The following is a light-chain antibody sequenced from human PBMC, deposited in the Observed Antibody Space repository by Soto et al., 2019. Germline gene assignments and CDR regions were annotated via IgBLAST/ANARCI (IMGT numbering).Light chain of an antibody. CDR2: GAS. CDR1: QSVSSSY. V-gene: IGKV3-20*01. CDR3: QQYGSSRVT. Sequence: EIVLTQSPGTLSLSPGERATLSCRASQSVSSSYLAWYQQKPGQAPRLLIYGASSRATGIPDRFSGSGSGTDFTLTISTLEPEDFAVYYCQQYGSSRVTFGGGTKVEIK. J-gene: IGKJ4*01.